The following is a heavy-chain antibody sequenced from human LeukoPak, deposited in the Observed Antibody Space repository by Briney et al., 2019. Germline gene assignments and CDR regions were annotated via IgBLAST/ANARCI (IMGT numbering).Heavy chain of an antibody. J-gene: IGHJ6*02. Sequence: ASVKVSCKASGYTFTGYYMHWVRQAPGQGLEWIGWINPNSGGTNYAQKFQGRVTMTRDTSISTAYMELSRLRSDDTAVYYCARDRIVVVPAAPTHYYYYGMDVWGQGTTVTVSS. CDR1: GYTFTGYY. V-gene: IGHV1-2*02. D-gene: IGHD2-2*01. CDR3: ARDRIVVVPAAPTHYYYYGMDV. CDR2: INPNSGGT.